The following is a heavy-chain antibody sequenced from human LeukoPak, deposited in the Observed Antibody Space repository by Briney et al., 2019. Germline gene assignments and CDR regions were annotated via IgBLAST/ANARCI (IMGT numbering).Heavy chain of an antibody. CDR1: GNIFTGYY. CDR2: INPSGDT. Sequence: GASVKVSCKASGNIFTGYYIHWVRQAPGQGLEWMGWINPSGDTKYAQKFQGRVTMTRDTSISTAYMELSRLRSDDTAVYYCARARTTVTIFDDWGQGTLVTVSS. D-gene: IGHD4-17*01. J-gene: IGHJ4*02. CDR3: ARARTTVTIFDD. V-gene: IGHV1-2*02.